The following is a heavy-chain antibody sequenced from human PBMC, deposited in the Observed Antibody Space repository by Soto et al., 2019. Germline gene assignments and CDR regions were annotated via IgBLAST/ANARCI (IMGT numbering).Heavy chain of an antibody. CDR1: GVSISSGGYS. Sequence: TLSLTCAVSGVSISSGGYSWSWIRQPPGKGLEWIGYIYHSGSTYYNPSLKSRVTISVDRSKNQFFLKLSSVTAADTAVYYCARVPSPWGQGTLVTVSS. V-gene: IGHV4-30-2*01. CDR3: ARVPSP. CDR2: IYHSGST. J-gene: IGHJ5*02.